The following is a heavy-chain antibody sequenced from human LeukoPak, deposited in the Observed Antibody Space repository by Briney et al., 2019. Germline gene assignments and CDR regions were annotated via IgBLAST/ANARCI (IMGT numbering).Heavy chain of an antibody. V-gene: IGHV3-74*01. CDR1: GFTFSIYW. CDR3: ARDRDCSSTSCHSPIDWYFDL. Sequence: GGSLRLSCAASGFTFSIYWMHWVRQAPGKGLVWVSRINSDGSSTSYADSVKGRFTISRDNAKNTLYLQMNSLRAEDTAVYYCARDRDCSSTSCHSPIDWYFDLWGRGTLVTVSS. J-gene: IGHJ2*01. D-gene: IGHD2-2*02. CDR2: INSDGSST.